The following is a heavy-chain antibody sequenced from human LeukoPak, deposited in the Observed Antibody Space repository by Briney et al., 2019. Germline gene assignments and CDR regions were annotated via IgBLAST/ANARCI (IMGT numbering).Heavy chain of an antibody. CDR2: IYPGDSDT. CDR3: ARGYYYDSSGYFPDAFDI. V-gene: IGHV5-51*01. CDR1: GYSFTSYW. J-gene: IGHJ3*02. Sequence: GESLKISCKGSGYSFTSYWIGWVRQMPGKGLEWMGIIYPGDSDTRYGPSFQGQVTISADKSISTAYLQWSSLKASDTAMYYCARGYYYDSSGYFPDAFDIWGQGTMVTVSS. D-gene: IGHD3-22*01.